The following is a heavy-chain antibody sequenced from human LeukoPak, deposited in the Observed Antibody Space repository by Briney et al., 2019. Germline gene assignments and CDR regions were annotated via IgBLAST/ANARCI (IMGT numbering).Heavy chain of an antibody. Sequence: PSETLSLTCTISGGSVSDYYWSWIRQSPGKGLEWIGYIYYTGSTSYNPSLKSRVTMSLDASKNQFSLELNSVTPADTAVYYCARGGNYWPQWWFDPWGRGTLVSVSS. CDR2: IYYTGST. CDR3: ARGGNYWPQWWFDP. J-gene: IGHJ5*02. V-gene: IGHV4-59*02. D-gene: IGHD1-26*01. CDR1: GGSVSDYY.